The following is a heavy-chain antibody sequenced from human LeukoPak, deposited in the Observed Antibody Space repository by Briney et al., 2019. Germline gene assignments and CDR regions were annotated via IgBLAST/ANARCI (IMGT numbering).Heavy chain of an antibody. CDR1: GFTVSSNY. J-gene: IGHJ6*02. Sequence: GGSLGLSCAASGFTVSSNYMSWVRQAPGKGLEWVSVIYSGGSTYYADSVKGRFTISRDNSKNTLYLQMNSLRAEDTAVYYCAREYSYTQHNYYYGMDVWGQGTTVTVSS. CDR3: AREYSYTQHNYYYGMDV. D-gene: IGHD5-18*01. V-gene: IGHV3-66*01. CDR2: IYSGGST.